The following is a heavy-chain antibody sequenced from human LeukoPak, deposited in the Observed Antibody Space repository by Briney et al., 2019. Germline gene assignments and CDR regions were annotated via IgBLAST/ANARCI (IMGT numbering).Heavy chain of an antibody. V-gene: IGHV3-53*01. CDR3: VSLARDY. D-gene: IGHD3-3*02. J-gene: IGHJ4*02. Sequence: PGGSLRLSCAASGFIVSNTYMTWVRQAPGKGLEWVSVIHNDGSTYYADSVKGRFTISRDNSKNMLFLRMNSLRVEDTAVYFCVSLARDYWGQGNLVSVSS. CDR1: GFIVSNTY. CDR2: IHNDGST.